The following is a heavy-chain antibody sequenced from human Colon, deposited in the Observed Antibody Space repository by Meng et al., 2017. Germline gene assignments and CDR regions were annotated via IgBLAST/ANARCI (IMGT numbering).Heavy chain of an antibody. J-gene: IGHJ4*02. V-gene: IGHV4-30-4*01. CDR3: AREWRHYYGAGSFDY. CDR2: LSYSGNT. CDR1: GGFLNSDDYY. Sequence: QVQLQESGPGLVKPSQTASLTCTVSGGFLNSDDYYWSWIRQSPGGGLEWIGLLSYSGNTFYNPSLRSRVAISADTSKSPFSLYLRSVTAADTAVYYCAREWRHYYGAGSFDYWGQGALVTVSS. D-gene: IGHD3-10*01.